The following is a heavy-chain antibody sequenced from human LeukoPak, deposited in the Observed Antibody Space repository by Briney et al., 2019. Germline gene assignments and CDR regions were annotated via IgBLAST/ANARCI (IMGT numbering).Heavy chain of an antibody. J-gene: IGHJ4*02. CDR1: GGSFSGYY. CDR2: INHSGST. Sequence: SEALSLTCAVYGGSFSGYYWSWIRQPPGKGLEWIGEINHSGSTNYNPSLKSRVTISVDTSKNQFSLKLSSVTAADTALYYCARSLVYSSGLNYYFDFWGQGALVTVSS. V-gene: IGHV4-34*01. CDR3: ARSLVYSSGLNYYFDF. D-gene: IGHD3-22*01.